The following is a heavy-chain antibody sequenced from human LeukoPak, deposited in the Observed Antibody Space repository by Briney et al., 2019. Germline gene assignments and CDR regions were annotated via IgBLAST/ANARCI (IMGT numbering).Heavy chain of an antibody. CDR2: INSDGSST. J-gene: IGHJ4*02. Sequence: GGSLRLSCAASGFTFSSYWMHWVRQAPGKGLVWVSRINSDGSSTSYADSVKGRFTILRDNAKNTLYLQMNNLRAEDTAVYYCARVSPEGDYDYWGQGALVTVSS. D-gene: IGHD4-17*01. V-gene: IGHV3-74*01. CDR1: GFTFSSYW. CDR3: ARVSPEGDYDY.